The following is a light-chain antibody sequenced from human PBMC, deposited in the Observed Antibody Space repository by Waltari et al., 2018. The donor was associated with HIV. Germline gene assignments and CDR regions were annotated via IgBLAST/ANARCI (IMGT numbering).Light chain of an antibody. J-gene: IGKJ2*01. CDR2: GAS. CDR3: QHYSAWPPYT. Sequence: EIVMTQSPATLSVSPGDRVTVSCRASRTIGVNLAWYQQKPGESPTLIIYGASLRATGVPARFSGGGSGTEFTLTISRLESGDYATYYCQHYSAWPPYTFGPGTKVDI. CDR1: RTIGVN. V-gene: IGKV3-15*01.